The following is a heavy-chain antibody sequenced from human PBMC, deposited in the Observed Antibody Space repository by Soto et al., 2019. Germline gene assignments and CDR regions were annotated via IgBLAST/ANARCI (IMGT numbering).Heavy chain of an antibody. CDR2: IIPILGIA. J-gene: IGHJ3*02. D-gene: IGHD5-12*01. CDR3: ARDPIDIVATITTDDAFDI. Sequence: GASLKVSCKASGGTFSSYTISWVRQAPGQGLEWMGRIIPILGIANYAQKFQGRVTITADKSTSTAYMELSSLRSEDTAVYYCARDPIDIVATITTDDAFDIWGQGTTVNVSS. CDR1: GGTFSSYT. V-gene: IGHV1-69*04.